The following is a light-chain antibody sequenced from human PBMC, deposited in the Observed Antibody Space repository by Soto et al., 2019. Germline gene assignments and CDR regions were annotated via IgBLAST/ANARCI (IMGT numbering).Light chain of an antibody. CDR3: NSYTSNNTYV. CDR2: NNH. CDR1: SSNIGAGYD. V-gene: IGLV1-40*01. J-gene: IGLJ1*01. Sequence: QSVLTQPPSVSGAPGQSVTISCTGTSSNIGAGYDIHWYQQPPGTAPKLVIYNNHNRPSGVPDRFSGSKSGTSGSLAITGLRAEDEADYYCNSYTSNNTYVFGTGTKLTVL.